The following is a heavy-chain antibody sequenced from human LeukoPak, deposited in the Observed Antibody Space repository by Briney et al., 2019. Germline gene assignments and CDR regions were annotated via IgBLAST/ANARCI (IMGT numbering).Heavy chain of an antibody. CDR2: INPNSGGT. Sequence: ASVKVSCKASGYTFTGYYMHWVRQAPGQGLEWMGWINPNSGGTNYAQKFQGWVTMTRDTSISTAYMELSRLRSDDTAVYYCARGSRYYDSSGYLLDWFDPWGQGTLVTVSS. D-gene: IGHD3-22*01. CDR3: ARGSRYYDSSGYLLDWFDP. V-gene: IGHV1-2*04. J-gene: IGHJ5*02. CDR1: GYTFTGYY.